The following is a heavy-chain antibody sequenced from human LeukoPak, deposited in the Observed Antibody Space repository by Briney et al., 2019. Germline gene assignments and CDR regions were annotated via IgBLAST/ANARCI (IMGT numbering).Heavy chain of an antibody. CDR1: GGTFSSYA. Sequence: ASVKVSCKASGGTFSSYAISWVRQAPGQGLEWMGGIIPIFGTANYAQKFQGRVTITADKSTSTAYMELSSLRSEDTAVYYCARDRRVLGYYYYYMDVWGKGTTVTVSS. D-gene: IGHD3-16*01. V-gene: IGHV1-69*06. J-gene: IGHJ6*03. CDR2: IIPIFGTA. CDR3: ARDRRVLGYYYYYMDV.